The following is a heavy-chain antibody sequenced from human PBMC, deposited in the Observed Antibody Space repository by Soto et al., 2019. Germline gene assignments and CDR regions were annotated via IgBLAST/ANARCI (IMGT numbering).Heavy chain of an antibody. CDR2: INPSGGST. CDR3: ARGGRTTVTYGYFDL. J-gene: IGHJ2*01. CDR1: GYTFTSYY. Sequence: QVQLVQSGAEVKKPGASVKVSCKASGYTFTSYYMHWVRQAPGQGLEWMGIINPSGGSTSYAQKFQGRVTMTRDTSTSTVYMELSSLRSEDTAVYYCARGGRTTVTYGYFDLWGRGTLVTVSS. D-gene: IGHD4-17*01. V-gene: IGHV1-46*01.